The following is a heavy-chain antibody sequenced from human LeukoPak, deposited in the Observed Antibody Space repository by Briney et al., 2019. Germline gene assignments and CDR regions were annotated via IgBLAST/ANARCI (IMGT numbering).Heavy chain of an antibody. J-gene: IGHJ3*02. CDR1: GFTFSSYW. CDR2: IQQGGSHK. D-gene: IGHD6-19*01. Sequence: PGGSLRLSCAASGFTFSSYWMGWVRQAPGKGLEWVASIQQGGSHKYYMDSVEGRFTISRDNAKNSLFLQMNSLRAEDTAVYYCARVPPQWLPNRDAFDIWGQGTMVTVSS. V-gene: IGHV3-7*01. CDR3: ARVPPQWLPNRDAFDI.